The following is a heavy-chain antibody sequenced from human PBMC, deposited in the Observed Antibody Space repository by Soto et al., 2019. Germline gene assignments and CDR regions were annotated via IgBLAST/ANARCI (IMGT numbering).Heavy chain of an antibody. V-gene: IGHV1-18*01. J-gene: IGHJ4*02. Sequence: QVQLVQSGAEVKKPGASVKVSCKASGYTFTSYGISWVRQAPGQGLEWMGWISAYNGNTNYAQKLQGRVTMTTDTSTSTAYMELRSLRSDDTAVYYCARDQQVMITFGGVIAEFDYWGQRTLVTVSS. CDR3: ARDQQVMITFGGVIAEFDY. CDR2: ISAYNGNT. D-gene: IGHD3-16*02. CDR1: GYTFTSYG.